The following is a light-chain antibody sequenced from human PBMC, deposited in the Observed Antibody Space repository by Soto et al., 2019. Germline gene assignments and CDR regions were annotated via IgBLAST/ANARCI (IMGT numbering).Light chain of an antibody. CDR2: AAS. V-gene: IGKV3-20*01. J-gene: IGKJ5*01. CDR1: QSVTISY. Sequence: EIVLTHSPATLSLSPLERATLSCRASQSVTISYLAWYQQKPGQAPRLLMYAASSRATGIPDRFSGSGSGTVFTLTISRLEAEDFAVYYCQESSSSPINFGQGTRLEIK. CDR3: QESSSSPIN.